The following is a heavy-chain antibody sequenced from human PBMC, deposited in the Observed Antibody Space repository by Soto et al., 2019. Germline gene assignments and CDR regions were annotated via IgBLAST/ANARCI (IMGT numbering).Heavy chain of an antibody. Sequence: DVQLVESGGGLVQPGGSLRLSCAASGFIFSNYHMNWVRQAPGKGLEWVSYIRNSGNTIYYANSVKGRFTISRDNDKGSLYLQMNRLRDEDKAVYYCTRQNIEHSSGWYPWGQGTLVTVSS. D-gene: IGHD6-13*01. CDR1: GFIFSNYH. V-gene: IGHV3-48*02. CDR2: IRNSGNTI. CDR3: TRQNIEHSSGWYP. J-gene: IGHJ5*02.